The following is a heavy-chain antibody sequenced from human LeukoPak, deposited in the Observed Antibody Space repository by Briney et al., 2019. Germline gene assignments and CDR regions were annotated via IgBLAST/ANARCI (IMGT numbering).Heavy chain of an antibody. D-gene: IGHD3-22*01. Sequence: GGSLRLSCVASGFTLSSYAMHWVRQAPGKGLEWVAFIRYDGSLKNYADSVKGRFTISRDNSKNTLYLQMASLRGDDTAVYYCANLPLYDSSGPEDYWGQGTLVTVSS. CDR2: IRYDGSLK. V-gene: IGHV3-30*02. J-gene: IGHJ4*02. CDR1: GFTLSSYA. CDR3: ANLPLYDSSGPEDY.